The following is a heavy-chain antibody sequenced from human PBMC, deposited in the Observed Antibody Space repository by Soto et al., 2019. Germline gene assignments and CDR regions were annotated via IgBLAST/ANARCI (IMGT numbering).Heavy chain of an antibody. Sequence: QVQLVQSGAEVKKPGASVKVSCKASGYTFTSYGISWVRQAPGQGLEWMGWISAYNGNTNYAQKLQGRVTMTTDTSTSTSYMELRSLRSDDTAVYYCAREPQQLVMVGWFDPWGQGTLVTVSS. D-gene: IGHD6-6*01. V-gene: IGHV1-18*04. J-gene: IGHJ5*02. CDR3: AREPQQLVMVGWFDP. CDR2: ISAYNGNT. CDR1: GYTFTSYG.